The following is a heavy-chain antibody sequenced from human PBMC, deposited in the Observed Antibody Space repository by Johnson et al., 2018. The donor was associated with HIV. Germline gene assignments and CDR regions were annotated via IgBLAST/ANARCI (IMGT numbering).Heavy chain of an antibody. V-gene: IGHV3-11*01. CDR2: ISSSGNTI. Sequence: QMQLVESGGGLVKPGGSLRLSCAASGFNFSDHYMTWIRQAPGKGLEWVSYISSSGNTIYYADSVKGRFTISRDNAKNSLYLQMNSLRAEDTALYYCARWRDYYDSSLGAFDIWGQGTMVTVSS. CDR3: ARWRDYYDSSLGAFDI. CDR1: GFNFSDHY. J-gene: IGHJ3*02. D-gene: IGHD3-22*01.